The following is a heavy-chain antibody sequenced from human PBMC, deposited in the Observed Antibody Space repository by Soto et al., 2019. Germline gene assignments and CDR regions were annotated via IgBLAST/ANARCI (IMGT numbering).Heavy chain of an antibody. J-gene: IGHJ5*02. Sequence: PSETLSLTCTVSGGSISSYYWSWIRQPPGKGLEWIGYIYKSGTSNCNPSLQSRVTISIDTSKNQFSLKLSSVTAADTAMYYCARDYYDSSGYYYVSWFDPWGQGTQVTVSS. D-gene: IGHD3-22*01. CDR2: IYKSGTS. CDR1: GGSISSYY. CDR3: ARDYYDSSGYYYVSWFDP. V-gene: IGHV4-59*01.